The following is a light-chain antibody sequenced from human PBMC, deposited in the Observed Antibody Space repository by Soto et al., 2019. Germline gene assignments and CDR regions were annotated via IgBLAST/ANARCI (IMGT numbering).Light chain of an antibody. V-gene: IGLV2-14*01. CDR3: RSYTSSSTYA. Sequence: QSALTRPASVSGTPGQPITISCTGTISHVGVYDYDSWYQQDPGKAPKLMIYEVSNRPSGVSNRFSGSKSGNTASLTISGLQAEEEADYSCRSYTSSSTYAFGAGPNVTV. J-gene: IGLJ1*01. CDR1: ISHVGVYDY. CDR2: EVS.